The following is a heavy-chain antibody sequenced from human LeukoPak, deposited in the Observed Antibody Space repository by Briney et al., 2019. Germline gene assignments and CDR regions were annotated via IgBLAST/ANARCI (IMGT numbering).Heavy chain of an antibody. J-gene: IGHJ6*02. CDR1: GFTFSRYW. CDR2: ISTDGSSS. CDR3: ASYLTSIPSGMDV. V-gene: IGHV3-74*01. Sequence: PGGSLRLSCAASGFTFSRYWMHWLRQGPGKGLVWVSRISTDGSSSTYADSVKGRFTISRDNGKNTLYLQMNGLRAEDTAVYYCASYLTSIPSGMDVWGQGTTVIVSS. D-gene: IGHD2/OR15-2a*01.